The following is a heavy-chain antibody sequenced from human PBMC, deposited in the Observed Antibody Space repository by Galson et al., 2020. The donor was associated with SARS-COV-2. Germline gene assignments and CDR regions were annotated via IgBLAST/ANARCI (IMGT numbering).Heavy chain of an antibody. J-gene: IGHJ4*02. V-gene: IGHV1-2*02. D-gene: IGHD3-3*01. CDR1: GYTFTANY. CDR3: AGELGIWRLEYCFDY. CDR2: NNPNSGGT. Sequence: ASVKVSCKASGYTFTANYIHCVRQAAGKGLEWMGCNNPNSGGTNSAQKFKGRVTLTSDTSISTVFMELSRLRSDDAAVYYCAGELGIWRLEYCFDYWGQGTLVTVSS.